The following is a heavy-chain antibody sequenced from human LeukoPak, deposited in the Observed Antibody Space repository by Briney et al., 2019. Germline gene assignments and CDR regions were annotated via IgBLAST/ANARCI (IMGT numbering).Heavy chain of an antibody. D-gene: IGHD5-12*01. CDR1: GGSISSSSYY. Sequence: PSETLSLXCTVSGGSISSSSYYWVWIRQPPGKGLEWIGSIYYSGSTYYNPSLKSRVTISVDTSKNQFSLKLSSVTAADTAVYYCASLRYVAQPHFDYWGQGTLVTVSS. V-gene: IGHV4-39*01. CDR2: IYYSGST. J-gene: IGHJ4*02. CDR3: ASLRYVAQPHFDY.